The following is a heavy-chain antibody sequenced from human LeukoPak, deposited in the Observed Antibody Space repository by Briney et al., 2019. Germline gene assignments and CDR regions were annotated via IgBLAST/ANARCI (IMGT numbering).Heavy chain of an antibody. Sequence: ASVKVSCKASGGTFSSYAISWVRQAPGQGLEWMGGIIPIFGTANYAQKFQGRVTITADESTSTAYMELSSLRSEDTAVYYCARDGGRGYYGSGSYPHYFDYWGRGTLVTVSS. CDR2: IIPIFGTA. V-gene: IGHV1-69*13. J-gene: IGHJ4*02. D-gene: IGHD3-10*01. CDR3: ARDGGRGYYGSGSYPHYFDY. CDR1: GGTFSSYA.